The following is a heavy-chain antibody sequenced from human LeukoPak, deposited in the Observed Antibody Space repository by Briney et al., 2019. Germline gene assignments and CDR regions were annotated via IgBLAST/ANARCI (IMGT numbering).Heavy chain of an antibody. CDR3: ARVAASPGLGAFDI. CDR1: GYTFTGYY. CDR2: INPNSGGT. Sequence: ASVKVSCKASGYTFTGYYMHWVRQAPGQGLEWMGWINPNSGGTNYAQKFQGRVTMTRDTSISTAYMELSRLRSDDTAVYYCARVAASPGLGAFDIWGQGTMVTVSS. D-gene: IGHD7-27*01. V-gene: IGHV1-2*02. J-gene: IGHJ3*02.